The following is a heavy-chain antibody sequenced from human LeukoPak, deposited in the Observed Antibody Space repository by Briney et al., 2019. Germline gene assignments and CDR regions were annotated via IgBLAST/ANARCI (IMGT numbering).Heavy chain of an antibody. CDR3: ARYHYGDHPFDP. CDR1: GFTFSNYW. V-gene: IGHV3-7*01. Sequence: PGGSLRLSCAASGFTFSNYWMSWVRQAPGKGLEWVANVKQDGSEKKYMDSVEGRFTISRDNAKNSLYLQMNSLRAEDTAVYYCARYHYGDHPFDPWGQGTLVTVSS. D-gene: IGHD4-17*01. CDR2: VKQDGSEK. J-gene: IGHJ5*02.